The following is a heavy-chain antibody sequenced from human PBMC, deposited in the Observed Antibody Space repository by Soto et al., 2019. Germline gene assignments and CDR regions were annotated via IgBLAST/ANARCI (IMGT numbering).Heavy chain of an antibody. CDR1: GYTFTGYY. D-gene: IGHD5-18*01. Sequence: GASVKVSCKASGYTFTGYYMHWVRQAPGQGLEWMGWINPNSGGTNYAQKFQGWVTMTRDTSISTAYMELSRLRSDDTAVYYCARDLSPGRGYSYGYRPQGSHGMDVWGQGTTVTVSS. CDR3: ARDLSPGRGYSYGYRPQGSHGMDV. J-gene: IGHJ6*02. CDR2: INPNSGGT. V-gene: IGHV1-2*04.